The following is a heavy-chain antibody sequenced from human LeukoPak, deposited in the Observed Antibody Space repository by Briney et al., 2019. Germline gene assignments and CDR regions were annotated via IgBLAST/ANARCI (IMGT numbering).Heavy chain of an antibody. CDR2: ISGHNGNT. J-gene: IGHJ4*02. Sequence: EASVKVSCKASGYNFKRYGFTWVRQAPGQGLEWMGWISGHNGNTKYAQKVQGRVTMTTDASTSTAYMELRSLRSDDTAVYYCIVPIAAAGTGGWGQGTLVTVSS. V-gene: IGHV1-18*01. D-gene: IGHD6-13*01. CDR1: GYNFKRYG. CDR3: IVPIAAAGTGG.